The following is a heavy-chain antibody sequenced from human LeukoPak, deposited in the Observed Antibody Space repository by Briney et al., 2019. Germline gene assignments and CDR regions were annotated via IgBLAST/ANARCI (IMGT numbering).Heavy chain of an antibody. V-gene: IGHV4-38-2*01. Sequence: SETLSLTCAVSGYSISSGYYWGWIRQSPGKGLEWIGSIYHSGSTYYNPSLKSRVTISVDTSKNQFSLKLSSVTAADTAVYYCARRYSGYDSKRYFDYWGQGTLVTVSS. CDR1: GYSISSGYY. D-gene: IGHD5-12*01. CDR2: IYHSGST. CDR3: ARRYSGYDSKRYFDY. J-gene: IGHJ4*02.